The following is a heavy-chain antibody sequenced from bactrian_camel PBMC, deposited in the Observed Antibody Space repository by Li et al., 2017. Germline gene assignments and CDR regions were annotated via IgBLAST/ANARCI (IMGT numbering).Heavy chain of an antibody. Sequence: QVQLVESGGGLVQPGGSLRLSCAASGYTDSNYCMGCFRQAPGKEREGVARITSVGSTNYADSVKGRFTISRDSAKNTVYLQMNSLKPEDTAVYYCVKPNPDARGGFDHWGQGTQVTVS. CDR2: ITSVGST. D-gene: IGHD1*01. CDR1: GYTDSNYC. CDR3: VKPNPDARGGFDH. V-gene: IGHV3S53*01. J-gene: IGHJ4*01.